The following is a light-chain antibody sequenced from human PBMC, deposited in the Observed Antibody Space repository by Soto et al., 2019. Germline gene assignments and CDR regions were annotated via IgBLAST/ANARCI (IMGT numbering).Light chain of an antibody. J-gene: IGKJ1*01. CDR3: QQDYSPWT. Sequence: DIVMTQSPDSLAVSLGERATINGKSSQSVLYSSNNKNYVAWYQQKPGQPPKLLIYWASTRESGVPDRFSGSGSGTDFTLTISSLQAEDVAVYYCQQDYSPWTFGQGTKVVIK. CDR2: WAS. CDR1: QSVLYSSNNKNY. V-gene: IGKV4-1*01.